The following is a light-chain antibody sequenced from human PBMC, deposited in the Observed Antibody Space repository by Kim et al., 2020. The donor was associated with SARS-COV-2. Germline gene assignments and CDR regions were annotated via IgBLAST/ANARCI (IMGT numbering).Light chain of an antibody. CDR3: GTWDNNLSAGV. V-gene: IGLV1-51*01. Sequence: GQKVTISCSESSSNIENNYVSWYHQLPGTTPKLLIYDNDKRPSGIPDRFSGSKSGTSATLGITALQTGDEAVYYCGTWDNNLSAGVFGGGTQLTVL. J-gene: IGLJ2*01. CDR2: DND. CDR1: SSNIENNY.